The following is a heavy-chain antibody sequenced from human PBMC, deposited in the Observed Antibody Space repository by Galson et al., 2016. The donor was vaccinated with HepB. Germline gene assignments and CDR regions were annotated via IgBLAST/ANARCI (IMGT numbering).Heavy chain of an antibody. Sequence: SLRLSCAASGFTFSEYYMSWIRQAPGKGLEWVSYISSGTSYTNYAASEKDRFTVSRDNVKDSLYLQMSSLRAEDTAVYFCARGRKQRYDFWRGDLPHFDLWGQGTLVTVSS. CDR1: GFTFSEYY. CDR3: ARGRKQRYDFWRGDLPHFDL. V-gene: IGHV3-11*06. J-gene: IGHJ4*02. D-gene: IGHD3-3*01. CDR2: ISSGTSYT.